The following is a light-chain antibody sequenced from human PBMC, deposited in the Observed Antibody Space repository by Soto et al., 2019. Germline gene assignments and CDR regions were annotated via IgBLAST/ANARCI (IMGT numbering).Light chain of an antibody. CDR2: WAS. Sequence: DIVMTQSPDSLAVSLGERATINCKSSQSVMYRSNNKNNLAWYQQKPGQPPKLLFYWASDREAGVPDRFSGSGSGTDFTLTISSLQAEDVAVYYCQQYHSSPQTFGQGTKVEIK. CDR1: QSVMYRSNNKNN. V-gene: IGKV4-1*01. CDR3: QQYHSSPQT. J-gene: IGKJ1*01.